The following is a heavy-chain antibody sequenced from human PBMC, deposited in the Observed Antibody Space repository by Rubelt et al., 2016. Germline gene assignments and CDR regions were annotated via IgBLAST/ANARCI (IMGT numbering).Heavy chain of an antibody. CDR2: IKYDGSAT. CDR1: GFTLNNYW. Sequence: GFTLNNYWMHWVRQAPGKGLVWVSEIKYDGSATNYADSVKGRFTISRDSAMSTLYLQMNSLRVEDTAVYYCAKDFTQNWFDPWGQGTLVTVSS. CDR3: AKDFTQNWFDP. J-gene: IGHJ5*02. V-gene: IGHV3-74*01. D-gene: IGHD2-15*01.